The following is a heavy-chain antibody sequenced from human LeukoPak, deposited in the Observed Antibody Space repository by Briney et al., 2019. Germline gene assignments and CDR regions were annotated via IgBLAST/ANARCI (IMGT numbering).Heavy chain of an antibody. CDR2: ISGSSSYI. V-gene: IGHV3-21*01. CDR3: ARDSEGYQLLKGFDY. CDR1: GFTFSTYW. D-gene: IGHD2-2*01. J-gene: IGHJ4*02. Sequence: PGGSLRLSCAASGFTFSTYWMNWVRQAPGKGLEWVSSISGSSSYIYYADSVKGRFTISRDNAKNSLYLQMNSLRAGDTAVYYCARDSEGYQLLKGFDYWGQGTLVTVSS.